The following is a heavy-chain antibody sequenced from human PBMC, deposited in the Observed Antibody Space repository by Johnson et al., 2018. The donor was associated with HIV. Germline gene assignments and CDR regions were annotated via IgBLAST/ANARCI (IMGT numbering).Heavy chain of an antibody. CDR2: ITWNGGST. J-gene: IGHJ3*02. Sequence: VQLVESGGGVVRPGGSLRLSCAASGFTFDDYGMSWVRQAPGKWLAWVSGITWNGGSTGYADSVKGRFTISRDNAKNSLYLQMNSLRAEDTAVYYCARDASGYEEWAFDIWGQGTMVTVSS. D-gene: IGHD5-12*01. CDR1: GFTFDDYG. V-gene: IGHV3-20*04. CDR3: ARDASGYEEWAFDI.